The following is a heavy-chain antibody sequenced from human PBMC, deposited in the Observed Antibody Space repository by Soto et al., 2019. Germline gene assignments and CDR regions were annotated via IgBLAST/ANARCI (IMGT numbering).Heavy chain of an antibody. J-gene: IGHJ5*02. D-gene: IGHD4-4*01. Sequence: QVQLVESGGGVVQPGRSLRLSCAASGFTFSSYAMHWVRQAPGKGLEWVAVISYDGSNKYYADSVKGRFTISRDNSKNTLYLQMNSLIAEDTAVYYCARSWTHDYSNYENWFDPWGQGTLVTVSS. CDR1: GFTFSSYA. CDR2: ISYDGSNK. CDR3: ARSWTHDYSNYENWFDP. V-gene: IGHV3-30-3*01.